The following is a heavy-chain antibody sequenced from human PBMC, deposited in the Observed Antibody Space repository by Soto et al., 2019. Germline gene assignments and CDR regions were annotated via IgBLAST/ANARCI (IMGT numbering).Heavy chain of an antibody. CDR3: ARGGFVESGSWDYYYGMDV. J-gene: IGHJ6*02. CDR2: INPNSGGT. Sequence: ASVKVSCKTSGYTFTNHFIHWARQAPGQRPVWMGWINPNSGGTNYAQKFQGWVTMTRDTSISTAYMELSRLRSEDTAVYYCARGGFVESGSWDYYYGMDVWGQGTTVTVS. V-gene: IGHV1-2*04. D-gene: IGHD6-13*01. CDR1: GYTFTNHF.